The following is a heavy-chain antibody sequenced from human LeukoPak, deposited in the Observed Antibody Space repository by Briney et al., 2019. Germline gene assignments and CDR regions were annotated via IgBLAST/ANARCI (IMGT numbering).Heavy chain of an antibody. Sequence: ASVKVSCKASGYTFTGYYTHWVRQAPGQGLEWMGRINPNSGGTNYAQKFQGRVTMTRDTSISTAYMELSRLRSDDTAVYYCARGWELRRGGSDYWGQGTLVTVSS. CDR3: ARGWELRRGGSDY. V-gene: IGHV1-2*06. CDR1: GYTFTGYY. CDR2: INPNSGGT. J-gene: IGHJ4*02. D-gene: IGHD1-26*01.